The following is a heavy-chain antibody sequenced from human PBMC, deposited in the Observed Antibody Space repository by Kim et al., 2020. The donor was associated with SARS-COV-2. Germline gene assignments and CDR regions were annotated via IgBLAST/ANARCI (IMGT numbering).Heavy chain of an antibody. V-gene: IGHV3-23*01. CDR1: GFTFSSYA. CDR2: ISGSGGST. J-gene: IGHJ4*02. D-gene: IGHD6-13*01. Sequence: GGSLRLSCAASGFTFSSYAMSWVRQAPGKGLEWVSAISGSGGSTYYADSVKGRFTISRDNSKNTLYLQMNSLRAEDTAVYYCAKDDMGSSWYPRMGGVVDYWGQGTLVTVSS. CDR3: AKDDMGSSWYPRMGGVVDY.